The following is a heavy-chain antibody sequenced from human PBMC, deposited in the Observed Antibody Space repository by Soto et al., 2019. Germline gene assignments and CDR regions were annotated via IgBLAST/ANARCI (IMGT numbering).Heavy chain of an antibody. CDR3: ARHNSQWPNWFDP. CDR1: GYTFTSYG. D-gene: IGHD1-1*01. J-gene: IGHJ5*02. V-gene: IGHV1-18*01. Sequence: QVQLVQSGAEVKKPGASVKVSCKASGYTFTSYGISWVRQAPGEGLEWVGWISGYDGNTDYAHKFRGRVTMTTDTSQNTAYMDLSSLRADDTAGYYCARHNSQWPNWFDPWGQGTPVTVSS. CDR2: ISGYDGNT.